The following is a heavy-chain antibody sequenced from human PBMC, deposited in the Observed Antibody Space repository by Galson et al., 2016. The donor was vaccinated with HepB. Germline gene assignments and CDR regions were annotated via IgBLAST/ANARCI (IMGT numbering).Heavy chain of an antibody. CDR3: HYYGTSGYQGVVDY. J-gene: IGHJ4*02. CDR2: IDWDDDK. V-gene: IGHV2-70*04. CDR1: GFSLSTTGVR. Sequence: PALVKPTQTLTLTCTFSGFSLSTTGVRVSWIRQSPGKALEWLARIDWDDDKFYSASLTTRLTISKDTSKNQVVLTMTNMDPVDTATYYCHYYGTSGYQGVVDYWGQGTLVTVSS. D-gene: IGHD3-22*01.